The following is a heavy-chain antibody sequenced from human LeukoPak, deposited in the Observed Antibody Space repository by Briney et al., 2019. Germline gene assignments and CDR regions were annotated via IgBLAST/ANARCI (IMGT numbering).Heavy chain of an antibody. D-gene: IGHD1-26*01. CDR3: AKGVRSGTYYNCFDP. V-gene: IGHV3-43*02. CDR1: GLTLDDYA. CDR2: ISGDGDST. J-gene: IGHJ5*02. Sequence: PGGSLRLSCEASGLTLDDYAMHWVRQAPGKGLEWVSLISGDGDSTYCADSVKGRFTISRDNSKNSLYLQMSSLRPEDTALYYCAKGVRSGTYYNCFDPWGQGTLVTVSS.